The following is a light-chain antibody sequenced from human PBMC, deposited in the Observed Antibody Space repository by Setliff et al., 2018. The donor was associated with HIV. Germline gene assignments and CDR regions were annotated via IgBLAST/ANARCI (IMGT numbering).Light chain of an antibody. CDR1: SSDVGGYNY. CDR2: EVR. J-gene: IGLJ2*01. Sequence: QSVLTQPASVSGSPGQSITISCTGTSSDVGGYNYVSWYQQHPGKAPKLIIYEVRNRPSGVSNRFSGSKSGNTASLSISGLQGEDEADYYCASFTVRNTVVFGGGTKVTVL. V-gene: IGLV2-14*01. CDR3: ASFTVRNTVV.